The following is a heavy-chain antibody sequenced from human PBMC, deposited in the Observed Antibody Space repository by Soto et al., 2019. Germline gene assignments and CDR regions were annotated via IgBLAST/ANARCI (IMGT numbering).Heavy chain of an antibody. CDR1: GGSISSGGYY. D-gene: IGHD4-17*01. V-gene: IGHV4-31*03. CDR2: IYYSGST. Sequence: QVQLQESGPGLVKPSQTLSLTCTVSGGSISSGGYYWSWIRQHPGKGLEWIGYIYYSGSTYYNPXRKSRVTIAVXXSXNPXSLKLSSVTAADTAVYYCARSDFYGDYGRDWYFDLWGRGTLVTVSS. J-gene: IGHJ2*01. CDR3: ARSDFYGDYGRDWYFDL.